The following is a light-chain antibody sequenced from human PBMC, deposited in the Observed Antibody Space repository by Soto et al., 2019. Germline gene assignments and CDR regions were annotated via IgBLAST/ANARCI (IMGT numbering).Light chain of an antibody. J-gene: IGKJ1*01. CDR2: GGS. V-gene: IGKV3-20*01. Sequence: DIVLTQSPRTLSLSPGERATLSCRASHSISTSVLAWYQQKPGRAPRLLMFGGSSRAAGIPHRISGSGSGTDFTLTIWRLEPEDSVVYFCQQYGSSPHTFGQGTKLEIK. CDR1: HSISTSV. CDR3: QQYGSSPHT.